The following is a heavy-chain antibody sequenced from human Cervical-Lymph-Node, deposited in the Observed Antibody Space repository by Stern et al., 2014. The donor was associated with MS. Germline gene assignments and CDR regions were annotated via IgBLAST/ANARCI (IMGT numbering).Heavy chain of an antibody. Sequence: QLVQSGGAVVQPGRSLRLSCAASGFTFSSYGMHWVRQAPGKGLELVTVISYDGNHKYYAASVKGRFTISRDNSKNTLHLQMNSVTPDDTAIYYCARDYEDTSMLFDHWGQGTLVTVSS. J-gene: IGHJ4*02. CDR2: ISYDGNHK. CDR3: ARDYEDTSMLFDH. D-gene: IGHD2-8*01. CDR1: GFTFSSYG. V-gene: IGHV3-30*03.